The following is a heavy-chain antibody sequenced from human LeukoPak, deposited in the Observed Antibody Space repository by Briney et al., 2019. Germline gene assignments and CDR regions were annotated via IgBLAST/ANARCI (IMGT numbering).Heavy chain of an antibody. Sequence: GGSLRLSCSGFTFSSYWMSWVRQAPGRGLQWVANIKPDGSVKSYADTVKGRFTISGDNSKNSLYLQMNSLRAEDTAVYYCARNRGPGGGYFDYWGQGTLVSVSS. CDR1: GFTFSSYW. J-gene: IGHJ4*02. CDR3: ARNRGPGGGYFDY. V-gene: IGHV3-7*05. CDR2: IKPDGSVK. D-gene: IGHD1/OR15-1a*01.